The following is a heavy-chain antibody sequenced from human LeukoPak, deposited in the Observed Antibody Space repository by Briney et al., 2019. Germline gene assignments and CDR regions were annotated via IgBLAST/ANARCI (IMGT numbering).Heavy chain of an antibody. CDR1: GFTFSSHS. V-gene: IGHV3-48*01. Sequence: PGGSLRLSCAASGFTFSSHSMNWVRQAPGKGLELVSYISSSSGTIYYAGSVKGRFTISRDNAKNSLYLQMNSLRAEDTAVYCCARGAYYYEDWGQGTLVTVSS. J-gene: IGHJ4*02. D-gene: IGHD3-22*01. CDR2: ISSSSGTI. CDR3: ARGAYYYED.